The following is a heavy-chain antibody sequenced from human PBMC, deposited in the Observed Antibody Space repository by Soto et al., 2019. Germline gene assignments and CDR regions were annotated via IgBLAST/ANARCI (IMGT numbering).Heavy chain of an antibody. CDR2: IIPIFGTA. D-gene: IGHD7-27*01. CDR3: ARFSPTGERLEDY. J-gene: IGHJ4*02. V-gene: IGHV1-69*13. Sequence: GASVKVSCKASGGTFSSYAISWVRQAPGQGLERKGGIIPIFGTANYAQKFQGRVTITADESTSTAYMELSSLRSEDTAVYYCARFSPTGERLEDYWGQGTLVTVSS. CDR1: GGTFSSYA.